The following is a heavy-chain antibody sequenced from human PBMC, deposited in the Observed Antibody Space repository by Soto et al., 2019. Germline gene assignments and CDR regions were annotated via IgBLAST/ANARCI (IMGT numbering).Heavy chain of an antibody. Sequence: QVQLVQSGAEVKKPGASVKVSCKASGYTFTSYGLSWVRQAPGQGLEWMGWINGYTGNTNYAQKLQGRVTMTTDTSTNAAYLDLWTLRSGDTAVYYCARSWVTGKGGIDVWGQGTTVTVSS. V-gene: IGHV1-18*01. D-gene: IGHD3-16*01. CDR3: ARSWVTGKGGIDV. CDR2: INGYTGNT. CDR1: GYTFTSYG. J-gene: IGHJ6*02.